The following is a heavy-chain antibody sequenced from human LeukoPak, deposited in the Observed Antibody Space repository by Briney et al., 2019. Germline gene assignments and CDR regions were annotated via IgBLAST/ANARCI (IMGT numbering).Heavy chain of an antibody. CDR1: GGSISSSSYY. D-gene: IGHD6-13*01. CDR2: IYYSGST. CDR3: ARHRQGIAAAGKIYDYFDY. Sequence: SETLSLTCTVSGGSISSSSYYWGWVRQPPGKGLEWIGSIYYSGSTYYNPSLKSRVTISVDTSKNQFSLKLSSVTAADTAVYYCARHRQGIAAAGKIYDYFDYWGQGTLVTVSS. V-gene: IGHV4-39*01. J-gene: IGHJ4*02.